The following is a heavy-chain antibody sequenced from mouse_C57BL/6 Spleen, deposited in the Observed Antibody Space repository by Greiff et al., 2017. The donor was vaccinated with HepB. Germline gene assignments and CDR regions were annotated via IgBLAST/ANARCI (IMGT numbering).Heavy chain of an antibody. J-gene: IGHJ2*01. Sequence: QVQLQQPGAELVKPGASVKMSCKASGYTFTSYWITWVKQRPGQGLEWIGDIYPGSGSTNYNEKFKSKATLTVDTSSSTAYMQLSSLTSEDSAVYYCAREESYGYDDFYYFDYWGQGTTLTVSS. CDR2: IYPGSGST. CDR3: AREESYGYDDFYYFDY. CDR1: GYTFTSYW. V-gene: IGHV1-55*01. D-gene: IGHD2-2*01.